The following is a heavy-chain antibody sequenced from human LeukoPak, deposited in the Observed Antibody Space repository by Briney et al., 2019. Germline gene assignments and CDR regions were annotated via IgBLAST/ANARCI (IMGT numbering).Heavy chain of an antibody. CDR2: ISDSGGTT. V-gene: IGHV3-23*01. D-gene: IGHD2-2*02. J-gene: IGHJ5*02. CDR1: GFTFSNYS. Sequence: GRSLRLSCAASGFTFSNYSMNWVRQAPGKGLEWVSGISDSGGTTDYADSVKGRFAISRGNSNNTLYLQMNSLRAEDTAVYYCAKARSGSSSSCYNHWGQGTLVTVSS. CDR3: AKARSGSSSSCYNH.